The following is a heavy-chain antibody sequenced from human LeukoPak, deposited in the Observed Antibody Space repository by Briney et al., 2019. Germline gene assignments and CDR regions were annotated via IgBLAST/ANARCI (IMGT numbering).Heavy chain of an antibody. CDR1: GGTFSSYA. J-gene: IGHJ4*02. D-gene: IGHD3-10*01. CDR3: ARDSHSLYYYGSGSYRFDY. V-gene: IGHV1-69*13. Sequence: SVTVSCEASGGTFSSYAISWVQQAPGQGLEWMGGIIPIFGTANYAQKFQGRVTITADESTSTAYMELSSLRSEDTAVYYCARDSHSLYYYGSGSYRFDYWGQGTLVTVSS. CDR2: IIPIFGTA.